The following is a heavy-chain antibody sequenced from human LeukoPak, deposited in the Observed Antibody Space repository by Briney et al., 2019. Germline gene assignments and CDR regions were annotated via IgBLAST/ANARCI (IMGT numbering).Heavy chain of an antibody. D-gene: IGHD1-7*01. Sequence: ASVKVSCKASGYTFTSYDISWVRQAPGQGLEWMGWISTYHGHTKYAQNLQGRVTVTTDTSTSTAYMELRSLRSDDTALYYCARRVTGTTHFDYWGQGTLVTVSS. CDR3: ARRVTGTTHFDY. CDR1: GYTFTSYD. CDR2: ISTYHGHT. V-gene: IGHV1-18*01. J-gene: IGHJ4*02.